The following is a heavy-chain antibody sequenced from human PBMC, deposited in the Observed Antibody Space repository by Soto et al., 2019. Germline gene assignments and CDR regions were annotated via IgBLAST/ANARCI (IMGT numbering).Heavy chain of an antibody. D-gene: IGHD1-26*01. CDR1: GFTFSSYW. CDR2: IKQDGSEK. Sequence: GGSLRLSCAASGFTFSSYWMSWVRQAPGKGLEWVANIKQDGSEKYYVDSVKGRFTISRDNAKNSLYLQMNSLRAEDTAVYYCARDRGGSYYYYYYGMDVWGQGTTVTVSS. J-gene: IGHJ6*02. V-gene: IGHV3-7*01. CDR3: ARDRGGSYYYYYYGMDV.